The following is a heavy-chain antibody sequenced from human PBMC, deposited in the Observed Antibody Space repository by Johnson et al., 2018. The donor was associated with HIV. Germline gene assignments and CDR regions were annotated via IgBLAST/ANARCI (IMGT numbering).Heavy chain of an antibody. J-gene: IGHJ3*02. Sequence: VYLVESGGGLVQPGGSLRLSCAASGFTFSSYAMSWVRQAPGKGLEWVSAISGSGGSTYYADSVKGRFTISRDNSKNTLYLQMNSLRAEDTAVYYCAKTGGIAARLIPSPAFDIWGQGTMVTVSS. CDR1: GFTFSSYA. CDR2: ISGSGGST. D-gene: IGHD6-6*01. CDR3: AKTGGIAARLIPSPAFDI. V-gene: IGHV3-23*04.